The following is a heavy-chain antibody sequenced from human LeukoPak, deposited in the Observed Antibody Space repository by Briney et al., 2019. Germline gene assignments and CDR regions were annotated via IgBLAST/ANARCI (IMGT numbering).Heavy chain of an antibody. D-gene: IGHD3-16*02. V-gene: IGHV3-21*01. CDR2: ISGSSSYI. CDR1: GFTVSSYS. CDR3: ARVSAGVIGMKDVFDI. J-gene: IGHJ3*02. Sequence: GGSLRLSCAASGFTVSSYSMNWVRQAPGKGLEWVSSISGSSSYIYYADSVKGRFTISRHNAKNSLYLQMNSLRAEDTAVYYCARVSAGVIGMKDVFDIWGQGTMVTVSS.